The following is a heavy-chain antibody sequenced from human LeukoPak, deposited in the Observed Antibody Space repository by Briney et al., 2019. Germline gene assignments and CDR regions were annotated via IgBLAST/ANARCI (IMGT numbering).Heavy chain of an antibody. CDR3: ARAGWIITSGIDY. V-gene: IGHV4-38-2*01. CDR2: IYHTGST. D-gene: IGHD3-10*01. Sequence: PSETLSLTCGVSGYSISRGYYWAWIRPPPGKGLEWIGTIYHTGSTYYTPSLGSRVTISVDTSKNELSLNLNSVTAADTAVYYCARAGWIITSGIDYWGQGALVTVSS. CDR1: GYSISRGYY. J-gene: IGHJ4*02.